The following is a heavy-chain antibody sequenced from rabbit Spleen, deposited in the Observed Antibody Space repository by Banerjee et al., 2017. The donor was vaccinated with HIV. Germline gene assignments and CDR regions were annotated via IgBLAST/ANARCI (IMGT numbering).Heavy chain of an antibody. CDR3: ARDLVAVSGGNFNF. V-gene: IGHV1S45*01. CDR1: GVSLNDKDV. J-gene: IGHJ4*01. CDR2: INIVTGKS. Sequence: EQLEESGGGLVKPEGSLTLTCKASGVSLNDKDVMCWVRQAPGKVLEWIACINIVTGKSVYASWAKVQCLRSRTASTTLTLQMTSLTDAYTATYFCARDLVAVSGGNFNFWGPCTLVTVS. D-gene: IGHD4-2*01.